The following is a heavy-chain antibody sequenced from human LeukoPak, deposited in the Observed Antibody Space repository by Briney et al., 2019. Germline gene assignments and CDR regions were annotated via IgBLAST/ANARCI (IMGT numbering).Heavy chain of an antibody. Sequence: SETLSLTCAVSGYSISSGYYWGWIRQPPGKGLEWIGSIYHSGSTYYNPSLKSRVTISVDTSKNQFSLKLSSVTAADTAVYYCARLRKYFDYGGQGTLVTVSS. CDR1: GYSISSGYY. D-gene: IGHD1-14*01. CDR3: ARLRKYFDY. CDR2: IYHSGST. J-gene: IGHJ4*01. V-gene: IGHV4-38-2*01.